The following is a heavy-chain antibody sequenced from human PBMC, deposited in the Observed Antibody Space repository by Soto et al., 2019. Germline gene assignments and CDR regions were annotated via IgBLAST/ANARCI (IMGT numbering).Heavy chain of an antibody. CDR3: AKAGYQLLFFIDY. V-gene: IGHV3-23*01. CDR1: GFTFSSYA. CDR2: IRDDGGST. Sequence: GGSLRLSCAASGFTFSSYAMSWVRQAPGKGLEWVAVIRDDGGSTYYADSVKGRFTISRDNSKNTLYLQMNSLRAEDTAVYYCAKAGYQLLFFIDYSGQGTLVTVSS. D-gene: IGHD2-2*01. J-gene: IGHJ4*02.